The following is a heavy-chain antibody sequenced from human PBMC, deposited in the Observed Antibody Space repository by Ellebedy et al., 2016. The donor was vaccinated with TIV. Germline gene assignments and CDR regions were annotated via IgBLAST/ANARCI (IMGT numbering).Heavy chain of an antibody. CDR2: ISYDGSNK. CDR3: GGGGVAGFDY. J-gene: IGHJ4*02. Sequence: GGSLRLSCAASGFTFSSYAMHWVRQAPGKGLEWVAVISYDGSNKYYADSVKGRFTISRDNSKNTLYLQMNSLRGEDAAVYDCGGGGVAGFDYWGQGTLVTVSS. D-gene: IGHD6-19*01. CDR1: GFTFSSYA. V-gene: IGHV3-30-3*01.